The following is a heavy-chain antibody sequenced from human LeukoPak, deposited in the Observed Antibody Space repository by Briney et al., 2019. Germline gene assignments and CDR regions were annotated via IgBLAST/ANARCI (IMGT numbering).Heavy chain of an antibody. CDR2: IYSGGST. V-gene: IGHV3-66*01. D-gene: IGHD3-3*01. Sequence: PGGSLRLSCAASGFTFSDYYMSWIRQAPGKGLEWVSVIYSGGSTYYADAVKGRFTISSDNSKNTLYLQMNSLRAEDTAVYYCAKDPHGWSGYCNFDYWGQGTLVTVYS. J-gene: IGHJ4*02. CDR3: AKDPHGWSGYCNFDY. CDR1: GFTFSDYY.